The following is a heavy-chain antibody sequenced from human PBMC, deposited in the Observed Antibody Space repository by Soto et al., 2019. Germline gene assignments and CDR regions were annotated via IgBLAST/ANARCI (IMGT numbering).Heavy chain of an antibody. V-gene: IGHV1-2*02. Sequence: QVQLVQSGAEVKKPGASVKVSCKASGYTFTGYYMHWVRQAPGQGLECMGWINPNSGGTNYAQKFQGRVTMTRDTSFSTAYMEVTRLRSDDTAVYYCARGGNVRYGMDVWDQGTTVTVSS. J-gene: IGHJ6*02. CDR3: ARGGNVRYGMDV. D-gene: IGHD1-1*01. CDR2: INPNSGGT. CDR1: GYTFTGYY.